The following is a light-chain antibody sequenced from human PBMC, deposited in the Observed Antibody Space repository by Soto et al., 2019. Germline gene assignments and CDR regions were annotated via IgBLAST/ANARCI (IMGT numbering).Light chain of an antibody. CDR1: SSDIGGYNY. J-gene: IGLJ1*01. V-gene: IGLV2-14*03. CDR2: DVS. Sequence: QSALTQPASVSGSPGQSITISCTGTSSDIGGYNYVSWYQQHPGKVPKLIIYDVSNRPSGVSDRFSGSKSGNAASLTISGLQAEDEADYYCSSYPSTSTLCVFGAGTQLTVL. CDR3: SSYPSTSTLCV.